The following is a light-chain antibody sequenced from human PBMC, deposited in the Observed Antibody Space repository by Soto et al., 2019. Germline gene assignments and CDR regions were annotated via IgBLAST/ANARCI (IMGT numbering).Light chain of an antibody. V-gene: IGLV2-14*01. J-gene: IGLJ3*02. CDR3: SSFTSINTWV. Sequence: QSALTQPASGSGSPGQSIPISCTGTSSDVGGYNYVSWYQQHPGKAPKIMIYEVSNRPSGVSNRFSGSKSGNTASLTISGLQTEEEAAYYCSSFTSINTWVFGGGTKLTVL. CDR2: EVS. CDR1: SSDVGGYNY.